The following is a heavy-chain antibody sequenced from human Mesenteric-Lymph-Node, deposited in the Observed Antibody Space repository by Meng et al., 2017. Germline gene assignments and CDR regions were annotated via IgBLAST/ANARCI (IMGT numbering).Heavy chain of an antibody. CDR2: IYHSGST. D-gene: IGHD2-21*02. Sequence: QGQDQEVGEGLLSPSETLSLTCAGYGGSFSGYYWSWIRQPPGKGLEWIGEIYHSGSTNYNPSLKSRVTISVDKSKNQFSLKLSSVTAADTAVYYCARVVTALWGYYFDYWGQGTLVTVSS. CDR3: ARVVTALWGYYFDY. J-gene: IGHJ4*02. V-gene: IGHV4-34*01. CDR1: GGSFSGYY.